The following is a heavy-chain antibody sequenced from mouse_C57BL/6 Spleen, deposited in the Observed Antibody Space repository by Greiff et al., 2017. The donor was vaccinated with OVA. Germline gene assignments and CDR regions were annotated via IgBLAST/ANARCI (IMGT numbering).Heavy chain of an antibody. CDR1: GYTFTDYN. CDR2: INPNNGGT. J-gene: IGHJ4*01. CDR3: ARDGYYEDYAMDY. V-gene: IGHV1-22*01. D-gene: IGHD2-3*01. Sequence: EVQLQQSGPELVKPGAPVKMSCKASGYTFTDYNMHWVKQSHGKSLEWIGYINPNNGGTSYNQKFKGKATLTVNKSSSTAYMELRSLTSEDSAVYYCARDGYYEDYAMDYWGQGTSVTVSS.